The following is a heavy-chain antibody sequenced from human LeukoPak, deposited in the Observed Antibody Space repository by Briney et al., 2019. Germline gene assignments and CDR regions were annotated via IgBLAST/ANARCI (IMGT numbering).Heavy chain of an antibody. CDR1: GYTFTSYD. Sequence: ASVKVSCKASGYTFTSYDINWVQQATGQGLEWMGWMNPNSGNTGYAQKFQGRVTITRNTSISTAYMELSSLRSEDTAVYYCAGVGIAAAGGLDYWGQGTLVTVSS. V-gene: IGHV1-8*03. CDR3: AGVGIAAAGGLDY. J-gene: IGHJ4*02. CDR2: MNPNSGNT. D-gene: IGHD6-13*01.